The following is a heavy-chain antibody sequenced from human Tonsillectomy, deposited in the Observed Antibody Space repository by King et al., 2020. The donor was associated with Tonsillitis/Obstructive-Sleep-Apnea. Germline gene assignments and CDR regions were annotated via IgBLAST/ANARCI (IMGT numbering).Heavy chain of an antibody. V-gene: IGHV3-49*04. CDR1: GFTFGDYA. CDR2: IRSKAYGGTT. J-gene: IGHJ5*02. CDR3: TRGAYYYDSSGYEGWFDP. D-gene: IGHD3-22*01. Sequence: QLVQSGGGLVQPGRSLRLSCTASGFTFGDYAMSWVRQAPGKGLEWVGFIRSKAYGGTTEYAASVKGRFTISRDDSKSIAYLQMNSLKTEDTAVYYCTRGAYYYDSSGYEGWFDPWGQGTLVTVSS.